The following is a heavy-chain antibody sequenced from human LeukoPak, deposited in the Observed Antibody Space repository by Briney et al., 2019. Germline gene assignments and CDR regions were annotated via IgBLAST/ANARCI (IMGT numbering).Heavy chain of an antibody. CDR2: FDPEDGGT. CDR1: GYTFTGYY. CDR3: ATARIYDYVWGSYRYTYYFDY. V-gene: IGHV1-24*01. D-gene: IGHD3-16*02. J-gene: IGHJ4*02. Sequence: ASVKVSCKASGYTFTGYYMHWVRQAPGKGLEWMGGFDPEDGGTIYAQKFQGRVTMTEDTSTDTAYMELSSLRSEDTAVYYCATARIYDYVWGSYRYTYYFDYWGQGTLVTVSS.